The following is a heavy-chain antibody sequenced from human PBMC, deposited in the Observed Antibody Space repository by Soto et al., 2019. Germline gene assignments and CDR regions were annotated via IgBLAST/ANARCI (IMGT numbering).Heavy chain of an antibody. D-gene: IGHD6-13*01. CDR3: ERQAHSWYSSDWYGDAFDF. CDR1: VYGLTSYW. CDR2: IYPWYSDT. Sequence: ASLKISLQCSVYGLTSYWSGWVRQLTGQGLEWMGIIYPWYSDTRYSPSFQGQVTISADKSINTAYLQWSTLKASDTAMYYCERQAHSWYSSDWYGDAFDFWGQGPMVNVSS. V-gene: IGHV5-51*01. J-gene: IGHJ3*01.